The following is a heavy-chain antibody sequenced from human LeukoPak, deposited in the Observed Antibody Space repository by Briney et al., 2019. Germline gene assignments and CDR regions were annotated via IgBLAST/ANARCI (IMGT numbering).Heavy chain of an antibody. V-gene: IGHV3-30-3*01. Sequence: PGRSLRLSCAASGFTFSSYAMHWVRQAPGKGLEWVAVISYDGSNKYYADSVKGRFTISRDNSKNTLYLQMNSLRAEDTAVYYCARDTHLASTFDYWGQGTLVTVSS. CDR2: ISYDGSNK. J-gene: IGHJ4*02. D-gene: IGHD1-26*01. CDR1: GFTFSSYA. CDR3: ARDTHLASTFDY.